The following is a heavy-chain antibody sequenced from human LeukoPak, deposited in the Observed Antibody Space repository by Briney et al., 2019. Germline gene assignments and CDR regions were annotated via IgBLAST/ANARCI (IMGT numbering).Heavy chain of an antibody. D-gene: IGHD3-3*01. Sequence: PSETLSLTCTVSGDSISSSTYYWGWIRQPPGKGLEWIGNIYYSGSTYYNPSLKSRVTISVDTSKNQFSLKLSSVTAADTAVYYCARPCCYDFWSGYYTGADYYYYMDVWGKGTTVTVSS. CDR3: ARPCCYDFWSGYYTGADYYYYMDV. V-gene: IGHV4-39*07. J-gene: IGHJ6*03. CDR1: GDSISSSTYY. CDR2: IYYSGST.